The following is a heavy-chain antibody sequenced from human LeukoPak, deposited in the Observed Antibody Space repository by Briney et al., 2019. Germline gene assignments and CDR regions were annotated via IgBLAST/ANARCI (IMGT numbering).Heavy chain of an antibody. CDR1: AYAFTGFY. CDR3: ARIPQKTSMVTRRADY. V-gene: IGHV1-2*02. D-gene: IGHD5-18*01. Sequence: GASVKVSCKFSAYAFTGFYPHWVRQAPGQGLEWMGWINPDSGGTNYAQKLHGRVTMTSDTSVSTAYMELSRLKSDDTAVYYCARIPQKTSMVTRRADYWGQGTLVIVSS. CDR2: INPDSGGT. J-gene: IGHJ4*02.